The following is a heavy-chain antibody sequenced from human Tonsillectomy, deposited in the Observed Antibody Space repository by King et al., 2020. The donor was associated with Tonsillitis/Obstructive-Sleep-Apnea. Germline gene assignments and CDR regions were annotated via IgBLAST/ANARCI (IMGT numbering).Heavy chain of an antibody. J-gene: IGHJ4*02. D-gene: IGHD3-22*01. CDR3: AREGRYYYDSNGYYQYYFDY. CDR1: GGSISSGGYY. Sequence: VQLQESGPGLVKPSQTLSLTCTVSGGSISSGGYYWSWIRQHPGKGLEWIGYIYYSGSTYYNPSLKSRVTISVDTSKNQFSLKLSSVTAADTAVYYCAREGRYYYDSNGYYQYYFDYWGQGTLVTVSS. V-gene: IGHV4-31*03. CDR2: IYYSGST.